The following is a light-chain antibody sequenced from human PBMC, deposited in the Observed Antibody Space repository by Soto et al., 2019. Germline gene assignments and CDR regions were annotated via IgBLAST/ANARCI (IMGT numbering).Light chain of an antibody. CDR2: KVS. V-gene: IGKV2-30*01. CDR3: MQTTHWPWT. CDR1: QSLVSSNGNTF. J-gene: IGKJ1*01. Sequence: DVVMTQSPLSLPVTLGQPASISCRSSQSLVSSNGNTFLIWFQQRPGQSPRRLIYKVSNRDSAVPDRYAGSGAGTDFTLEISRVEAEDVGVYYCMQTTHWPWTFGQGTKVEIK.